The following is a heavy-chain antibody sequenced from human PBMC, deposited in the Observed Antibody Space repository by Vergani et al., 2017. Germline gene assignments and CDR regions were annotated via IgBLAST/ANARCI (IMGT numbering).Heavy chain of an antibody. J-gene: IGHJ6*02. CDR2: IRYDENIK. CDR3: AKDLGYCRGENGYPLRGEHSYYYGIGV. Sequence: QVQLVESGGGVVQPVGSLRLSCAASGFTFINYGMYWVRQAPGKGLEWVAFIRYDENIKFYGHSVKGRFTISRDNSHKTLYLRMNSLGPEDTAVYYCAKDLGYCRGENGYPLRGEHSYYYGIGVWGQGTTVTVSS. V-gene: IGHV3-30*02. CDR1: GFTFINYG. D-gene: IGHD2-15*01.